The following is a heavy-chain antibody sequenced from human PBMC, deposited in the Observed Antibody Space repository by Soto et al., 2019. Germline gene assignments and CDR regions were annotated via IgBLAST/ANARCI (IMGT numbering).Heavy chain of an antibody. CDR2: IWYDGSNK. CDR3: ARALKSRELLSNPHFDY. J-gene: IGHJ4*02. CDR1: GFTFSSYG. Sequence: QVQLVESGGGVVQPGRSLRLSCAASGFTFSSYGMHWVRQAPGKGLEWVAVIWYDGSNKYYADSVKGRFTISRDNSKNTLHRQMNSLRAENTAVYYCARALKSRELLSNPHFDYWGRGTLVTVSS. D-gene: IGHD3-10*01. V-gene: IGHV3-33*01.